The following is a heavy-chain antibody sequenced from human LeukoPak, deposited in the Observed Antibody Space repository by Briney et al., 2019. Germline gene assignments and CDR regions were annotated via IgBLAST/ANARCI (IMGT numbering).Heavy chain of an antibody. J-gene: IGHJ6*02. CDR1: GFTFSSYG. Sequence: GGSLRLSCAASGFTFSSYGMHWVRQAPGKGLEWVAVISYDGSNKYYADSVKGRFTISRDNSKNTLYLQMNSLRAEDTAVYYCAKDLHDYSNYGYPYYYGMDVWGQGTTVTVSS. D-gene: IGHD4-11*01. V-gene: IGHV3-30*18. CDR2: ISYDGSNK. CDR3: AKDLHDYSNYGYPYYYGMDV.